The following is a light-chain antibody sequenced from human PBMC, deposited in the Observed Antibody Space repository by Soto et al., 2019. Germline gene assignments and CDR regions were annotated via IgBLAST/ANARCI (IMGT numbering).Light chain of an antibody. CDR2: GNS. Sequence: QSVLTQPPPVSGAPGERVTISCTRSSLHIGAGYDVHWYQQLPGTAPKLLIYGNSNRPSGVPDRFSGSKSGTSASLAITGLQAEDEADYYCQSYDSSLSGYVFGTGTKVTVL. V-gene: IGLV1-40*01. CDR3: QSYDSSLSGYV. J-gene: IGLJ1*01. CDR1: SLHIGAGYD.